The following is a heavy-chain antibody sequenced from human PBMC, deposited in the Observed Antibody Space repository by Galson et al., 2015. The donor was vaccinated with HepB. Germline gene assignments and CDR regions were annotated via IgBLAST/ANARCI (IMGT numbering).Heavy chain of an antibody. CDR3: ARWAQMAGTTLRAFDI. CDR1: GASISTSSDY. V-gene: IGHV4-39*01. CDR2: INYIGTT. J-gene: IGHJ3*02. D-gene: IGHD1-7*01. Sequence: ETLSLTCTVSGASISTSSDYWGWVRQPPGKGLEWIGNINYIGTTYYNPSLKSRVTISVDTSKNQFSLKVSSVTAADTAVYYCARWAQMAGTTLRAFDIWGQGTMLTVSS.